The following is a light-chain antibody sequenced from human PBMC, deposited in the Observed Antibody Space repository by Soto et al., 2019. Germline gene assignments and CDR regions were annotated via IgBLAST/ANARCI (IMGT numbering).Light chain of an antibody. Sequence: SALTQPPSASGTPGQRVTISCSGSNSNIGSNTVNWYQQLPGTAPKLLIYSNNQRPSGVPDRFSGSKSGTSASLAISGLQSEDETDYYCAAWDDSLNGYVFGTGTKVTV. CDR3: AAWDDSLNGYV. V-gene: IGLV1-44*01. CDR2: SNN. J-gene: IGLJ1*01. CDR1: NSNIGSNT.